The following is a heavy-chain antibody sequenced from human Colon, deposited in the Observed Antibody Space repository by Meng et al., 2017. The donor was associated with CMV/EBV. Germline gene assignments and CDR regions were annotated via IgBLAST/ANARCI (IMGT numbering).Heavy chain of an antibody. D-gene: IGHD1-26*01. CDR2: IRSKANRYAT. V-gene: IGHV3-73*01. Sequence: GGSLRLSCAGSGFIFSNYAMTWVRQASGKGLEWVGRIRSKANRYATLNAASVKGRFTISRDDSKNTAYLQMNSLKTEDTAVYYCTRSESGGSSHFDYWGQGTLVTVSS. CDR3: TRSESGGSSHFDY. CDR1: GFIFSNYA. J-gene: IGHJ4*02.